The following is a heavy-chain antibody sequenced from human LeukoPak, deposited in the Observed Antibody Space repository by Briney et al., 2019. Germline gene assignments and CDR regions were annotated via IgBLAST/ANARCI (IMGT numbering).Heavy chain of an antibody. CDR3: ARVSLYDFWSGYFYRVQRDLNAFDI. CDR2: IYHSGST. D-gene: IGHD3-3*01. Sequence: SETVSLTCAVSGCAIRSSNWWSWVRQPPGKGLECIGEIYHSGSTNYNPSLKSRVTISVDKSKNQFSLKLSSVTAADTAVYYCARVSLYDFWSGYFYRVQRDLNAFDIWGQGTMVTVSS. V-gene: IGHV4-4*02. CDR1: GCAIRSSNW. J-gene: IGHJ3*02.